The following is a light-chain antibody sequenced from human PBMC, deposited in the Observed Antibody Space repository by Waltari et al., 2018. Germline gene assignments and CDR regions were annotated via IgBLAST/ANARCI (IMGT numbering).Light chain of an antibody. J-gene: IGKJ1*01. CDR1: QSVLYSSNNKNY. CDR3: QQLYDTMWA. V-gene: IGKV4-1*01. Sequence: DIVMTQSPDSLAVSLGERATINCKSSQSVLYSSNNKNYLAWYQQKPGQPPKLLIYWASTRESGVPDRFSGSGSGTDFTLTISSLQAEDVAVYYCQQLYDTMWAFGQGTKVEIK. CDR2: WAS.